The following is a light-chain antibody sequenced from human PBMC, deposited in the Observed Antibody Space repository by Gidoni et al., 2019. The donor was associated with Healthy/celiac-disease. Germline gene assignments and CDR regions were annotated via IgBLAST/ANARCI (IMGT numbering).Light chain of an antibody. V-gene: IGLV3-19*01. J-gene: IGLJ2*01. CDR2: GKN. CDR3: NSRDSSGNHVV. Sequence: SSVLTQDPAVSVALGQTVRITCHGDSLRSYYASWYQQKPGQAPVLVIYGKNNRPSGIPDRFSGSSSGNTASLTITGAQAEDEADYYCNSRDSSGNHVVFGGGTKLTVL. CDR1: SLRSYY.